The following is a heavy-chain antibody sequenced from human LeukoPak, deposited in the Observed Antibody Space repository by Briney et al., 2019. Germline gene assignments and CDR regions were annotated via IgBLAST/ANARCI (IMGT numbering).Heavy chain of an antibody. J-gene: IGHJ4*02. CDR1: GYTFTSYA. CDR3: ARAPSPLTYYDYVWGSERYTPFDY. Sequence: TSVTVSFTASGYTFTSYAMNWVRQPPGQGLEWMGWINTNTGNPTYSQGSTGRFVFSLDTSVSTPYSQICSLKAVDTAVYYCARAPSPLTYYDYVWGSERYTPFDYWGQGTLVSVSS. V-gene: IGHV7-4-1*01. D-gene: IGHD3-16*02. CDR2: INTNTGNP.